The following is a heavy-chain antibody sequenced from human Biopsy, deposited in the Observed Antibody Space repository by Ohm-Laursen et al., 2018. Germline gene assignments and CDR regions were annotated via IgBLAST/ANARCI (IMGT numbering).Heavy chain of an antibody. D-gene: IGHD3-22*01. CDR2: VFRNEAT. Sequence: SDTLSLTCNVSDGSINDYFWSWVRQPAGKGLEWIGRVFRNEATNYNPSLKSRVTISVDTSKNQFSLKVRSVTAADTAVYYCVRGVDYYDPYHYYALDVWGQGTTVTVSS. V-gene: IGHV4-4*07. CDR1: DGSINDYF. J-gene: IGHJ6*02. CDR3: VRGVDYYDPYHYYALDV.